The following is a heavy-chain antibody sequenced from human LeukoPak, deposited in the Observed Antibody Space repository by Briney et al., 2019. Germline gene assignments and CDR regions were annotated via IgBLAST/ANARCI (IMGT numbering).Heavy chain of an antibody. CDR3: ARDRGESSSWPYYFDY. D-gene: IGHD6-13*01. CDR2: IYTSGST. J-gene: IGHJ4*02. V-gene: IGHV4-4*07. Sequence: SETLSPTRTVSGGSISSYYWSWIRQPAGKGLEWIGRIYTSGSTNYNPSLKSRVTMSVDTSKNQFSLKLSSVTAADTAVYYCARDRGESSSWPYYFDYWGQGTLVTVSS. CDR1: GGSISSYY.